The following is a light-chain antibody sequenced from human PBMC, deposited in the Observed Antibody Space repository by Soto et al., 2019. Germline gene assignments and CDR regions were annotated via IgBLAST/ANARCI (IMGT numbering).Light chain of an antibody. J-gene: IGLJ2*01. CDR3: AAWDDSLSGVI. CDR1: SSNIGRYN. V-gene: IGLV1-47*01. Sequence: QSVLTQPPSASGAPGQRVTISCSGGSSNIGRYNVFWYQHLPGTAPKLLIYMNYQRPSGVPDRFSGFKSGTSASLAISGLRSEDESEYYCAAWDDSLSGVIFDGGTKLTVL. CDR2: MNY.